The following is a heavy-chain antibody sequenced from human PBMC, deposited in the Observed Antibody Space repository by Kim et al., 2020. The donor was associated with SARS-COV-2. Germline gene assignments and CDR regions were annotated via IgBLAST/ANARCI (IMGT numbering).Heavy chain of an antibody. V-gene: IGHV1-46*01. CDR2: INPSGGST. CDR1: GYTFTSYY. Sequence: ASVKVSCKASGYTFTSYYMHWVRQAPGQGLEWMGIINPSGGSTSYAQKFQGRVTMTRDTSTSTVYMELSSLRSEDTAVYYCARGAYGRYQLLGCVFCNPWFDPWGQGTLVTVSS. J-gene: IGHJ5*02. D-gene: IGHD2-2*01. CDR3: ARGAYGRYQLLGCVFCNPWFDP.